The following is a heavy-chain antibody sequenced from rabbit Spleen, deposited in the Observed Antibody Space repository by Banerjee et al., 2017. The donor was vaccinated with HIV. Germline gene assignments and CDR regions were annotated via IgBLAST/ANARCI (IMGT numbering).Heavy chain of an antibody. D-gene: IGHD7-1*01. V-gene: IGHV1S40*01. J-gene: IGHJ6*01. CDR2: SDSGSTGKT. CDR1: GFSFSSGYW. CDR3: ARDTGTSFSSYGMDL. Sequence: QSLEESGGDLVKPGASLTLTCTASGFSFSSGYWMCWVRQAPGKGLEWIACSDSGSTGKTYYPSWAKGRFTISKISSTTVTLQMTSLTAADTATYFCARDTGTSFSSYGMDLWGPGTLVTVS.